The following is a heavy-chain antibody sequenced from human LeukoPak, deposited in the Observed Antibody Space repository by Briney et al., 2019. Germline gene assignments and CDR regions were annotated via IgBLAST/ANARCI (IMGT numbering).Heavy chain of an antibody. CDR1: GFTFSDYY. CDR2: ISSSGSTI. D-gene: IGHD6-19*01. V-gene: IGHV3-11*01. J-gene: IGHJ4*02. CDR3: ARVGLFWYSSGWIFDY. Sequence: GSLRLSCAASGFTFSDYYMSWIRQAPGKGLEWVLYISSSGSTIYYADSVKGRFTISRDNAKNSLYLQMNSLRAEDTAVYYCARVGLFWYSSGWIFDYWGQGTLVTVSS.